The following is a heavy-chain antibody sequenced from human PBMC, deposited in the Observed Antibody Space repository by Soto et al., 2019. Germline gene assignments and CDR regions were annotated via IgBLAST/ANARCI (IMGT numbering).Heavy chain of an antibody. D-gene: IGHD6-19*01. CDR2: IIPIFGTA. V-gene: IGHV1-69*01. Sequence: QVQLVQSGAEVKKPGSSVKVSCKASGGTFSSYAISWVRQAPGQGLEWMGGIIPIFGTANYAQKFQGRVTITAEESTSQAYMERGSLRSEDTAVYYCARKKQWLVPPGGGEYYFDYWGQGTLVTVSS. J-gene: IGHJ4*02. CDR3: ARKKQWLVPPGGGEYYFDY. CDR1: GGTFSSYA.